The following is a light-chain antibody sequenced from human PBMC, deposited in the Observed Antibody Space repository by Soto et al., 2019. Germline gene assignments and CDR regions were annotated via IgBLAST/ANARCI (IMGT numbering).Light chain of an antibody. CDR1: SSDVGSYNL. Sequence: QSVLTQPASVSGSPGQSITISCTGTSSDVGSYNLVSWYQQHPGKAPKLMIYEGNQRPSGISNRFSGSKSGNTASLTISGLQAEDEADYYCCSYAGSPYVFGTGTKVTV. CDR2: EGN. V-gene: IGLV2-23*01. CDR3: CSYAGSPYV. J-gene: IGLJ1*01.